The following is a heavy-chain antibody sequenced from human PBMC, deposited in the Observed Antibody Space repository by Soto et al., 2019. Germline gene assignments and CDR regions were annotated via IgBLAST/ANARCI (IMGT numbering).Heavy chain of an antibody. D-gene: IGHD5-18*01. J-gene: IGHJ5*02. CDR1: GGSFSGYY. Sequence: QVQLQQWGAGLLKPSETLSLTCAVYGGSFSGYYWSWIRQPPGKGLEWIWEINHSGSTNYNPSLKSRIPLSVDTSKNQFPLKLGPVAAAETAVYYCARGGQLWHVRFEPWGQGTLVTVSS. CDR2: INHSGST. CDR3: ARGGQLWHVRFEP. V-gene: IGHV4-34*01.